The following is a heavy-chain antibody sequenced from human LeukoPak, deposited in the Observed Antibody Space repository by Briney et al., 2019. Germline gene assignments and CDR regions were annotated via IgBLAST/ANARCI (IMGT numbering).Heavy chain of an antibody. CDR1: GFTFSSYA. J-gene: IGHJ4*02. CDR3: AKDRKVGTYYFDY. CDR2: ISGSGGST. V-gene: IGHV3-23*01. D-gene: IGHD4-23*01. Sequence: GGSLRLSCAASGFTFSSYAMSWVRQAPGKGLEWVSAISGSGGSTYYADSVKGRFTISRDNSKNTLYLQMNSLRAEDTAAYYCAKDRKVGTYYFDYWGQGTLVTVSS.